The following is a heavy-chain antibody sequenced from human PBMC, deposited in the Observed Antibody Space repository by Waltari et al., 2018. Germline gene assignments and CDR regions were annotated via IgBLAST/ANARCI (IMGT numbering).Heavy chain of an antibody. CDR2: IFTSGST. CDR3: ARDEARYYDIMTGGGYYGLDV. CDR1: GGSISSGSVY. D-gene: IGHD3-9*01. J-gene: IGHJ6*02. V-gene: IGHV4-61*02. Sequence: QVQLQESGPGLVRPSQTLSLTCTVSGGSISSGSVYWTWIRQPAGKGLEWVGHIFTSGSTTYYPSLKRRVSVSLDTSENQFSLRLSSVTAADTAVYYCARDEARYYDIMTGGGYYGLDVWGQGTTVTVSS.